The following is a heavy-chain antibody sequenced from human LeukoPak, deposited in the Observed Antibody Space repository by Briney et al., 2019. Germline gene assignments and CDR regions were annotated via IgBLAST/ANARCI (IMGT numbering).Heavy chain of an antibody. Sequence: PSETLSLTCTVSGGSISGGSYYWSWIRQPAGKGLEWIGRIYTSGSTNYNPSLRRRVTISVDTSKNQFSLKLTSVTAADTAVYYCARGIVDMATSFGYWGQGTLVTVSS. V-gene: IGHV4-61*02. CDR2: IYTSGST. D-gene: IGHD1-26*01. J-gene: IGHJ4*02. CDR1: GGSISGGSYY. CDR3: ARGIVDMATSFGY.